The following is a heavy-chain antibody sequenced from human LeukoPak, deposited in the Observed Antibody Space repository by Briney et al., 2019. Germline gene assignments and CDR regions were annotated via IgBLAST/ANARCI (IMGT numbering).Heavy chain of an antibody. D-gene: IGHD6-19*01. CDR3: ATMRPVAVGIDY. CDR1: GDSISSNSYY. V-gene: IGHV4-39*01. CDR2: IYYSGSI. J-gene: IGHJ4*02. Sequence: SETLSLTCTVSGDSISSNSYYWGWIRQPPGKGLEWIGIIYYSGSIYYNPSLKSRVTISVDTSKNQFSLKLSSVTAADTAVYFCATMRPVAVGIDYWGQGTLVTVSS.